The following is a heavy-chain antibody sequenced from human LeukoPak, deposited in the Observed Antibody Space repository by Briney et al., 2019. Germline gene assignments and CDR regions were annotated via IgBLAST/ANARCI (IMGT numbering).Heavy chain of an antibody. CDR1: GFTFDDYG. V-gene: IGHV3-20*04. CDR2: INWNGGST. CDR3: ARGYDSSGFSRAHYFDY. Sequence: PGGSLRLSCAASGFTFDDYGMSWVRQAPGKGLEWVSGINWNGGSTGYADSVKGRFTISRDNAKNSLYLQMNSLRAEDTALYYCARGYDSSGFSRAHYFDYWGQGTLVTVSS. D-gene: IGHD3-22*01. J-gene: IGHJ4*02.